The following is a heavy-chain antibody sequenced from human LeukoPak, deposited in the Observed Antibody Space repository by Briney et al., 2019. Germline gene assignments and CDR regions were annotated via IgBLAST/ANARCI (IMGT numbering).Heavy chain of an antibody. CDR1: GFTFSSYG. V-gene: IGHV3-30*02. CDR3: VRGEAHDS. D-gene: IGHD3-10*01. Sequence: GGSLRLSCAASGFTFSSYGMHWVRQAPGKGLEWVAFIRYDGSNKYYADSVKGRFTISRDNAENSLYLQMNSLRVEDTAVYYCVRGEAHDSWGQGTLITVSS. J-gene: IGHJ4*02. CDR2: IRYDGSNK.